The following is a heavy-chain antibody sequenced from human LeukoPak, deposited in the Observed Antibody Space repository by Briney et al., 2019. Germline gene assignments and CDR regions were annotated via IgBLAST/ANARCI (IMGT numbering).Heavy chain of an antibody. CDR1: GYSFTNYW. V-gene: IGHV5-51*01. J-gene: IGHJ4*02. Sequence: GESLKISCKGSGYSFTNYWIGWVRPMPGKGLEWMGIIYPDDSDTRYSPSFQGQVTISADKSTSTAYLQWSSLKASDTAMYYCARSGRTGSNDYWGQGTLVTVSS. CDR2: IYPDDSDT. CDR3: ARSGRTGSNDY. D-gene: IGHD1-14*01.